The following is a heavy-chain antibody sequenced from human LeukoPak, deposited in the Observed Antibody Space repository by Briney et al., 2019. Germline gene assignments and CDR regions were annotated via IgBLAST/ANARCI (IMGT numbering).Heavy chain of an antibody. CDR1: GGSFSGYY. CDR3: ARLQRIRKAFDI. J-gene: IGHJ3*02. V-gene: IGHV4-34*01. Sequence: PSETLSLTCAVYGGSFSGYYWSWIRQPPGKGLEWIGEINHSGSTNYNPSLKSRVTISVDTSKNQFSLKLSSVTAADTAVYYCARLQRIRKAFDIWGQGTMVTVSS. D-gene: IGHD1-14*01. CDR2: INHSGST.